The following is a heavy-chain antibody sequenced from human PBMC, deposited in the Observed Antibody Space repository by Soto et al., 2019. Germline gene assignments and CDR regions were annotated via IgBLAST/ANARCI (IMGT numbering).Heavy chain of an antibody. J-gene: IGHJ4*02. Sequence: QVQLVESGGGVVQPGRSLRLSCAASGFTFSIYAMHWVRQTPGTGLECVAIMSYDGSNKYYADSVKGRFTISRDNSKNTLYLQMNSLRAEDTAVYYCASDQTGITTAGGGRIDYWGQGTLVTVSS. V-gene: IGHV3-30-3*01. CDR1: GFTFSIYA. CDR2: MSYDGSNK. D-gene: IGHD6-13*01. CDR3: ASDQTGITTAGGGRIDY.